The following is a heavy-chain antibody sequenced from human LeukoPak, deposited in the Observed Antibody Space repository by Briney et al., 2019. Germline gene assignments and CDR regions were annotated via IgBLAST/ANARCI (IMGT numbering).Heavy chain of an antibody. Sequence: TSETLSLTCNVSGDSVSNYYWSWIRQPPGKGHEWIGYFYYSGSTNYNPSLKSRVTMSVDSSKNQLSLKLTSVTAADTAFYYCASFSDIILTPALVGQFWGHGTLVTVSS. D-gene: IGHD3-10*01. CDR1: GDSVSNYY. CDR2: FYYSGST. J-gene: IGHJ4*01. CDR3: ASFSDIILTPALVGQF. V-gene: IGHV4-59*02.